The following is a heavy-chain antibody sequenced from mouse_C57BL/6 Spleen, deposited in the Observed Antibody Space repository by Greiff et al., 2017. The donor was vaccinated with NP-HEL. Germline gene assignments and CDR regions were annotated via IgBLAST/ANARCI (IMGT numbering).Heavy chain of an antibody. V-gene: IGHV1-69*01. J-gene: IGHJ1*03. D-gene: IGHD1-1*01. CDR1: GYTFTSYW. CDR2: IDPSDSYT. Sequence: VQLQQPGAELVMPGASVKLSCKASGYTFTSYWMHWVKQRPGQGLEWIGEIDPSDSYTNYNQKFKGKSTLTVDKSSSTAYMQLSSLTSEDAAVYYCARAPPGYYGSSCDWYFDVWGTGTTVTVSS. CDR3: ARAPPGYYGSSCDWYFDV.